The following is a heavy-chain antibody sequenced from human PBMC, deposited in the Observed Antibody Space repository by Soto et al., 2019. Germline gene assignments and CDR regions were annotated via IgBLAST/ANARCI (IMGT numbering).Heavy chain of an antibody. Sequence: GESLKISCKGSGYSFTSYWIGWVRQMPGKGLEWMGIIYPGDSDTRYSPSFQGQVTISADKSISTAYLQWSSLKASDTAMYYCARPPANTYYWEGMDVWGQGTTVTVSS. CDR1: GYSFTSYW. J-gene: IGHJ6*02. CDR2: IYPGDSDT. V-gene: IGHV5-51*01. D-gene: IGHD3-22*01. CDR3: ARPPANTYYWEGMDV.